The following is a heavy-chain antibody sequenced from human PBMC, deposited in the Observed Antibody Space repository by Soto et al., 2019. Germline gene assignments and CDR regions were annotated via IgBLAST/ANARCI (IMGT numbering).Heavy chain of an antibody. J-gene: IGHJ4*02. V-gene: IGHV4-31*03. CDR2: IYYSGST. CDR3: ARESRDGYNYRRGIDY. D-gene: IGHD5-12*01. Sequence: SETLSLTCTVSGGSISSGGYYRCWIRQHPGKGLEWIGYIYYSGSTYYNPSLKSRVTISVDTSKNQFSLKLSSVTAADTAVYYCARESRDGYNYRRGIDYWGQGTLVTVSS. CDR1: GGSISSGGYY.